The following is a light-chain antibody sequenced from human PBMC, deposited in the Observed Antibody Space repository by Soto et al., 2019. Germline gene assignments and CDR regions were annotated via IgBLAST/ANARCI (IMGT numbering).Light chain of an antibody. CDR3: QSADSSGTRV. V-gene: IGLV3-25*03. CDR2: KDS. CDR1: ALPKQY. Sequence: SYELTQPPSVSVSPGQTARITYSGDALPKQYAYWYQQKPGQAPVLVIYKDSERPSGIPERFSGSSSGTTVTLTISGVQAEDEADYYCQSADSSGTRVFGTGTKLTVL. J-gene: IGLJ1*01.